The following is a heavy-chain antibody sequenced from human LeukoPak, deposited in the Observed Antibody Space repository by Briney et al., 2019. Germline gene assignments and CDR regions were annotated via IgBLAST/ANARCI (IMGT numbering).Heavy chain of an antibody. D-gene: IGHD3-22*01. CDR2: FDPEDGET. CDR3: ATEHQTYDSSGYYDY. V-gene: IGHV1-24*01. Sequence: VASVKVSCKVSGYTLTELSMHWVRRAPGKGLECMGGFDPEDGETIYGQRFQGRLTMTEDTSTDTAYMELSSLRSEDTAVYYCATEHQTYDSSGYYDYWGQGTLVTVSA. CDR1: GYTLTELS. J-gene: IGHJ4*02.